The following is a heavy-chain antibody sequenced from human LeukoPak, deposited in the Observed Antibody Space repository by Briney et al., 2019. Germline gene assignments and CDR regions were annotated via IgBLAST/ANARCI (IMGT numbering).Heavy chain of an antibody. Sequence: GRSLRLSCAASGFTFSSYGMHWVRQAPGKGLEWVAVISYDGSNKYYADSVKGRFTISRDNSKNTLYLQMNSLRAEDTAVYYCAKVEYSGLWGQGTLLTVSS. J-gene: IGHJ4*02. V-gene: IGHV3-30*18. D-gene: IGHD1-26*01. CDR2: ISYDGSNK. CDR3: AKVEYSGL. CDR1: GFTFSSYG.